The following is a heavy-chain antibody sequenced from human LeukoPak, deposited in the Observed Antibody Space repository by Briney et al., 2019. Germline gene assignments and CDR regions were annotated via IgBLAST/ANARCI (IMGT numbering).Heavy chain of an antibody. J-gene: IGHJ4*02. CDR2: IRYDGSNL. Sequence: GGSLRLSCAASGFTFSSYGMDWVRQAPGKGLEWVAFIRYDGSNLNYADSVKGRFTISRDNSKNTLYLQMNSLRAEDTAVYYCARDDRGIQPQGVWGQGTLVTVSS. CDR3: ARDDRGIQPQGV. CDR1: GFTFSSYG. D-gene: IGHD5-18*01. V-gene: IGHV3-30*02.